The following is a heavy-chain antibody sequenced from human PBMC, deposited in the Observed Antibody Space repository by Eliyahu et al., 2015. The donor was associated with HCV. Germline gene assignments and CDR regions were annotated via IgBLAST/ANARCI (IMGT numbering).Heavy chain of an antibody. CDR3: ARGGGTMIVVVIPPGGY. D-gene: IGHD3-22*01. CDR2: INPSGGST. V-gene: IGHV1-46*01. CDR1: GYTFTSYY. Sequence: QVQLVQSGAEVKKPGASVKVSCKASGYTFTSYYNXWVRQAPGQGLEWMGIINPSGGSTSYPQKFQGRVTMTRDTSTSTVYMELSSLRSEDTAVYYCARGGGTMIVVVIPPGGYWGQGTLVTVSS. J-gene: IGHJ4*02.